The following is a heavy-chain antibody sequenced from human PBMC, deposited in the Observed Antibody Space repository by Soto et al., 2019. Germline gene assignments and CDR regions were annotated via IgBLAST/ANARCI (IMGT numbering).Heavy chain of an antibody. Sequence: SETLSLTCAVYGGSFSGYYWSWIRQPPGKGLEWIGEINHSGSTNYNPSLKSRVTISVDTPKNQFSLKLSSVTDADTAVYYGARGNYDFWSGTNDAFDIWGQGTMVTVSS. D-gene: IGHD3-3*01. CDR2: INHSGST. CDR3: ARGNYDFWSGTNDAFDI. J-gene: IGHJ3*02. CDR1: GGSFSGYY. V-gene: IGHV4-34*01.